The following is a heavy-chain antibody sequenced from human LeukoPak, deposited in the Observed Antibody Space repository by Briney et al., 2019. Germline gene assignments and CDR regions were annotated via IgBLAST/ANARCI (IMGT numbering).Heavy chain of an antibody. D-gene: IGHD2-21*01. CDR1: GFTFSSYW. V-gene: IGHV3-7*03. CDR2: IKQDGSEK. Sequence: GGSLRLSCAASGFTFSSYWMSWVRQAPGKGLEWVANIKQDGSEKYYVDSVKGRFTISRDNAKNSLYLQMNSLRAEDTAVYYCAKGLAIGYYYYYMDVWGKGTTVTVSS. CDR3: AKGLAIGYYYYYMDV. J-gene: IGHJ6*03.